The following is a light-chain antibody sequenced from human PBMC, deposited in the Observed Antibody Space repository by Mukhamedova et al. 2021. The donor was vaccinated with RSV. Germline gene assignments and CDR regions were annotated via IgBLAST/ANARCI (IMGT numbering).Light chain of an antibody. J-gene: IGKJ3*01. Sequence: WYQRRVHGKAPKRLIYAASSLQSGVPSRFSGSGSGTEFILTISSLQPEDFATYYCLQHNNYPFTFGPGTKVDIK. V-gene: IGKV1-17*01. CDR2: AAS. CDR3: LQHNNYPFT.